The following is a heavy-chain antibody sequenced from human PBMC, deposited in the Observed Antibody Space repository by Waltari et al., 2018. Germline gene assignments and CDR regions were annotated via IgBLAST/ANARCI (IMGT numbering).Heavy chain of an antibody. V-gene: IGHV1-2*02. CDR1: GYTFTGYY. J-gene: IGHJ4*02. D-gene: IGHD2-2*01. CDR3: ATAPDAFQIIN. CDR2: INPNSGGT. Sequence: QVQLVQSGAEVKKPGASVKVSCKASGYTFTGYYMPWVRQAPGQGLEWMGWINPNSGGTNYAQKFQGRVTLTRDTSISTAYMELNRLISDDSAMYYCATAPDAFQIINWGQGTLVTVSS.